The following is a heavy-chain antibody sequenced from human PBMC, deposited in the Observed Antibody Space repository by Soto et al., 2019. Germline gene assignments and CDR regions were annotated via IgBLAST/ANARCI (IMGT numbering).Heavy chain of an antibody. CDR1: GFTFSSYW. V-gene: IGHV3-74*01. CDR3: ARGRTYSGYDRALGY. D-gene: IGHD5-12*01. J-gene: IGHJ4*02. CDR2: INSDGSST. Sequence: GGSLRLSCAASGFTFSSYWMHWVRQAPGKGLVWVSRINSDGSSTSYADSVKGRFTISRDNAKNTLYLQMNSLRAEDTAVYYCARGRTYSGYDRALGYWGQGTLVTVSS.